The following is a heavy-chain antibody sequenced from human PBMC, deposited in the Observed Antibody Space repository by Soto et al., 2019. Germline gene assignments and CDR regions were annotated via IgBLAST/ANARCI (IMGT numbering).Heavy chain of an antibody. Sequence: SETLSLTCTVSGGSISSGPYSWGWIRQPPGKGLEWIGTFYYSGSTNYNPSLESRVTISVDTSRNQFSLKVRSEDTAVYYCARSEETYNDVLTGMDLYYYYFGMDVWGQGTTVTVSS. CDR2: FYYSGST. CDR1: GGSISSGPYS. J-gene: IGHJ6*02. V-gene: IGHV4-39*01. D-gene: IGHD3-9*01. CDR3: ARSEETYNDVLTGMDLYYYYFGMDV.